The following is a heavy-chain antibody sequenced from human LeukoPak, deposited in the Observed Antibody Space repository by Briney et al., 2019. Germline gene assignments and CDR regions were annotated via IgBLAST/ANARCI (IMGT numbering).Heavy chain of an antibody. D-gene: IGHD6-19*01. CDR2: INPSGGST. V-gene: IGHV1-46*01. CDR1: GYTFTSYY. CDR3: ARAIYSSGWFSGGEDY. J-gene: IGHJ4*02. Sequence: APVKVSCKASGYTFTSYYMHWVRQAPGQGLEWMGIINPSGGSTSYAQKFQGRVTMTRDMSTSTVYMELSSLRSEDTAVYYCARAIYSSGWFSGGEDYWGQGTLVTVSS.